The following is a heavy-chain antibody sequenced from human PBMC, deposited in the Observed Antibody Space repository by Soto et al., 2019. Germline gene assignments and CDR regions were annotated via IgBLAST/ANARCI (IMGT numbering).Heavy chain of an antibody. CDR1: GFAFSSYS. CDR2: FRAGGDDGTT. V-gene: IGHV3-23*01. Sequence: EVHLLESGGGLVQPGGSLRLSCVASGFAFSSYSMSWVRQAPGKGLEWVSGFRAGGDDGTTYYADSVKGRFTISRDNSKNTLFLQMNSLRAEDTAIYYCAKAFGYSSTWFARNWFDPWGQGTLVTVSS. J-gene: IGHJ5*02. D-gene: IGHD6-13*01. CDR3: AKAFGYSSTWFARNWFDP.